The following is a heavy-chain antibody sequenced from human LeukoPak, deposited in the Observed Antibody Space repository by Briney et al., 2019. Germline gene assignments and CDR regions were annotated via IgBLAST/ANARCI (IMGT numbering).Heavy chain of an antibody. CDR1: GFTFSNYW. V-gene: IGHV3-7*01. CDR3: ARDAASGSYYFDY. CDR2: INQDGSEK. Sequence: GGSLRPSCAASGFTFSNYWMTWVRQAPGKGLEWVAYINQDGSEKFYVASVKGRFTISRDSAKNSLYLQTSSLRAEDTALYYCARDAASGSYYFDYWGQGTLVTVSS. J-gene: IGHJ4*02. D-gene: IGHD1-26*01.